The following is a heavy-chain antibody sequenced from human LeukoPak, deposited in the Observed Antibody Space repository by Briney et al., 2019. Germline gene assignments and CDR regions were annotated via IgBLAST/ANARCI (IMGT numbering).Heavy chain of an antibody. Sequence: PGGSLRLSCAASGFTFSTNPMSWVRQAPGKGLEWVSAISGSGGSTYYADSVKGRFTISRDNSKNTLYLQMNSLRAEDTAVYYCAKDDKAVAGHAFDIWGQGTMVTVSS. D-gene: IGHD6-19*01. J-gene: IGHJ3*02. CDR2: ISGSGGST. CDR3: AKDDKAVAGHAFDI. CDR1: GFTFSTNP. V-gene: IGHV3-23*01.